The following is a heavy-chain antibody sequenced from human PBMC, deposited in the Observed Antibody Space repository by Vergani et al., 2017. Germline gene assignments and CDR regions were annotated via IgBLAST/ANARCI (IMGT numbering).Heavy chain of an antibody. J-gene: IGHJ6*02. CDR1: GFSFRNAW. CDR3: TTDPRYCGDGSCYWGSDHHYYGMDV. Sequence: EVQLVESGGGIVKPGGPLRLPCVASGFSFRNAWMNWVRRSPGKGLEWVGRIKSTFDRGTTDYAAAVKGRFTISRDDSKNTLFLQMNGLKTEDIGVYYCTTDPRYCGDGSCYWGSDHHYYGMDVWGQGTTVTVSS. V-gene: IGHV3-15*07. D-gene: IGHD2-21*01. CDR2: IKSTFDRGTT.